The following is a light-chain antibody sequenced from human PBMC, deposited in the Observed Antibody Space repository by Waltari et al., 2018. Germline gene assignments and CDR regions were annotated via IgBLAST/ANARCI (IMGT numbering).Light chain of an antibody. J-gene: IGLJ2*01. V-gene: IGLV1-44*01. CDR2: SNN. CDR3: AAWDDSLNGRGV. Sequence: QSVLTQPPSASGTPGQRVTISWSGSSSNIGSNTVTWYQQLPGTAPKLLIYSNNQRPSGVPDRFSGSRSGTSASLAISGLQSEDEADYYCAAWDDSLNGRGVFGGGTKLTVL. CDR1: SSNIGSNT.